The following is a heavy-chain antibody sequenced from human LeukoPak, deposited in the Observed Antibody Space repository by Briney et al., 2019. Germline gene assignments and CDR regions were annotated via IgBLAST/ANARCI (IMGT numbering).Heavy chain of an antibody. J-gene: IGHJ3*02. Sequence: PSETLSLTCTVSGGSISSSSYYWGWIRQPPGKGLEWIGEINHSGSTNYNPSLKSRVTISVDTSKNQFSLKLSSVTAADTAVYYCARYTSKRRYNWNDVDAFDIWGQGTMVTVSS. D-gene: IGHD1-1*01. V-gene: IGHV4-39*07. CDR3: ARYTSKRRYNWNDVDAFDI. CDR1: GGSISSSSYY. CDR2: INHSGST.